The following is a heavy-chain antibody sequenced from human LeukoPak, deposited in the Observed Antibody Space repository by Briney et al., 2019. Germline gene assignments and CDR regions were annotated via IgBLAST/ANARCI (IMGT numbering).Heavy chain of an antibody. J-gene: IGHJ4*02. D-gene: IGHD1-26*01. V-gene: IGHV1-8*03. CDR2: MNPNSGST. CDR1: GYTFTSYD. Sequence: ASVKVSCKASGYTFTSYDINWVRQATGQGLEWMGWMNPNSGSTGYAQKFQGRVTITRNTSISTAYMELSSLRSEDTAVYYCARASGSQGGHGYWGQGTLVTVSS. CDR3: ARASGSQGGHGY.